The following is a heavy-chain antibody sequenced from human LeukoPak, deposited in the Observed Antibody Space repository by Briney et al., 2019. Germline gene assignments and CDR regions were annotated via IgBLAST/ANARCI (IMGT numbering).Heavy chain of an antibody. V-gene: IGHV3-48*02. D-gene: IGHD5-18*01. CDR3: ARERFIGGNSYGLDV. Sequence: GGSLRLSCEASGFTLSSHWMSWVRQAPGKGLEWVSYISSSSSANYYADSVKGRFTISRDNAKNSLYLQMNSLRDEDTAVYYCARERFIGGNSYGLDVWGQGTTVTVSS. CDR1: GFTLSSHW. CDR2: ISSSSSAN. J-gene: IGHJ6*02.